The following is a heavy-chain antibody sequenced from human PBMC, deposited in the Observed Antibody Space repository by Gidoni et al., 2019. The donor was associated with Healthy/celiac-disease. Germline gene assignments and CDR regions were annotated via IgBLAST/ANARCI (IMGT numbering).Heavy chain of an antibody. D-gene: IGHD3-3*01. CDR1: GFTFSDYY. CDR3: ARKLDDYYYYGMDV. V-gene: IGHV3-11*06. CDR2: ISSSSSYT. J-gene: IGHJ6*02. Sequence: QVQLVESGGGLVKPGGSLRLSCAAPGFTFSDYYMSWIRQAPGKGLEWVSYISSSSSYTNYADSVKGRFTISRDNAKNSLYLQMNSLRAEDTAVYYCARKLDDYYYYGMDVWGQGTTVTVSS.